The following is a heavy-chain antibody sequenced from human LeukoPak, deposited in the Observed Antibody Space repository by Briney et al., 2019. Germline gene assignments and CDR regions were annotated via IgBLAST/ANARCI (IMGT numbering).Heavy chain of an antibody. J-gene: IGHJ6*02. D-gene: IGHD6-6*01. CDR3: ARIKARPRGYYYYGMDV. V-gene: IGHV3-53*01. CDR1: GFTVSSAY. CDR2: IYSGGDT. Sequence: LPGGSLRLSCAASGFTVSSAYMNWVRQAPGKGLEWVSVIYSGGDTYYADSVKGRFTISRDNSKNTLYLQMNSLRAEDTAVYYCARIKARPRGYYYYGMDVWGQGTTVTVSS.